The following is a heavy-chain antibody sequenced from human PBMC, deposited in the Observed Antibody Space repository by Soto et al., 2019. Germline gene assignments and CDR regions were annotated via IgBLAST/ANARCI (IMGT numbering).Heavy chain of an antibody. J-gene: IGHJ4*02. D-gene: IGHD3-10*01. CDR3: AKKVNSGSGSQYFDY. CDR2: IRGFSPYA. Sequence: PGGSLRLSCVASGFTFRSYTMNWVRQAPGKGLEWVSGIRGFSPYAFYADSVKGRFTISRDNAQNSLFLQMNSLRAEDTAIYYCAKKVNSGSGSQYFDYWGQGTLVTVSS. V-gene: IGHV3-21*04. CDR1: GFTFRSYT.